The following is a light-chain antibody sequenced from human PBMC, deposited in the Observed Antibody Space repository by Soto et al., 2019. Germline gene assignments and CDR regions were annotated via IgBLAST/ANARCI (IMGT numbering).Light chain of an antibody. CDR3: QQYYKWPYT. CDR2: GAS. Sequence: EMGMTQSPATLSVSPGERATLSCRASQSVSSSLAWYQQKPGQAPRLLIYGASTRATGIPARFGGSGSGTEFTLIISSLQSEDFAVYYCQQYYKWPYTFGQGTKLEIK. J-gene: IGKJ2*01. CDR1: QSVSSS. V-gene: IGKV3D-15*01.